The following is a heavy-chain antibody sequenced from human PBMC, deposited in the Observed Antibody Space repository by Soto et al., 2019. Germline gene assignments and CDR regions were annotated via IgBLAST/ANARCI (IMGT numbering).Heavy chain of an antibody. CDR2: IKSKTDGGTT. CDR3: TRDRFCDNGICYSYYYYGMDV. D-gene: IGHD2-8*01. V-gene: IGHV3-15*07. J-gene: IGHJ6*02. CDR1: GFTFSNAW. Sequence: PGGSLRLSCAASGFTFSNAWMNWVRQAPGKGLEWVGRIKSKTDGGTTDYAAPVKGRFTISRDDSKNTLYLQMNSLKTEDTAVYYCTRDRFCDNGICYSYYYYGMDVWGQGTTVTVSS.